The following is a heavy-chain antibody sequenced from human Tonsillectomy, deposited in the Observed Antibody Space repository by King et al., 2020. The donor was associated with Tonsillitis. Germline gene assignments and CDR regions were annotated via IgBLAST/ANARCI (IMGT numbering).Heavy chain of an antibody. D-gene: IGHD1-26*01. V-gene: IGHV3-23*04. J-gene: IGHJ4*02. CDR3: VKHSGRHSGGE. CDR2: ISDSAGST. CDR1: GFTFSSYA. Sequence: VQLVESGGALVQPGGSLRLSCAASGFTFSSYAMSWVRQAPGKGLEWVSSISDSAGSTFYADSVKGRFTISRDNSKNTLYLQMNSLRAEATAVYYCVKHSGRHSGGEGGQGTLVTVSS.